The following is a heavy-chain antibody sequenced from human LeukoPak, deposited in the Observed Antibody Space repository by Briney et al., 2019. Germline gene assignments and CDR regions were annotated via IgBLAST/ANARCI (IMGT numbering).Heavy chain of an antibody. CDR1: GFTFSRYA. CDR3: AKDLSDRGDY. D-gene: IGHD2-21*02. V-gene: IGHV3-23*01. CDR2: IGGSGGST. Sequence: GGSLRHSCAASGFTFSRYAMSWVRQAPGKGLEWVSAIGGSGGSTYYADSVKGRFTISRDNSKNTLYLQMNSLRAEDTAVYYCAKDLSDRGDYWGQGTLVTVSS. J-gene: IGHJ4*02.